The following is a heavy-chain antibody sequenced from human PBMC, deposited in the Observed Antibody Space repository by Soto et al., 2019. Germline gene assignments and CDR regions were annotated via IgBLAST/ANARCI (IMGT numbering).Heavy chain of an antibody. CDR1: GYTLTELS. CDR3: ATAVAGTFAFDI. J-gene: IGHJ3*02. V-gene: IGHV1-24*01. D-gene: IGHD6-19*01. CDR2: FDPEDGET. Sequence: ASVKVSCKVSGYTLTELSMHWVRQAPGKGLEWMGGFDPEDGETIYAQKFQGRVTMTEDTSTDTAYMELSSLRSEDTAVYYCATAVAGTFAFDIWGQGTMVTVS.